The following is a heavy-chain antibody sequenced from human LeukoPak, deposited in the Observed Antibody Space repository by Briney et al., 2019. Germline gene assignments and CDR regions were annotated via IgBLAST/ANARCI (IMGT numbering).Heavy chain of an antibody. V-gene: IGHV1-18*01. D-gene: IGHD1-26*01. J-gene: IGHJ4*02. CDR3: ARATVVGATLGQQPLIDY. CDR2: ISAYNGNT. Sequence: GASVKVSCKASGYTFTNYGITWVRQAPGQGLEWMGWISAYNGNTNYAQKLQGRVTMTTDTSTSTAYMELRSLRSDDTAVYYCARATVVGATLGQQPLIDYWGQGTLVTVSS. CDR1: GYTFTNYG.